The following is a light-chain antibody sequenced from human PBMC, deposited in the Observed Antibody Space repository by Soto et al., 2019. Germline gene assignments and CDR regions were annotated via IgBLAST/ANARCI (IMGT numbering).Light chain of an antibody. CDR1: QSIAIS. CDR2: KAS. CDR3: QQYSRYPWT. Sequence: DIQMTQSPSTLSASVGDRVTITCRASQSIAISLAWYQQKPGKAPNLLIYKASSLESGVPSRFSGSGSGAEFTLTISSLQPDDFATYYCQQYSRYPWTFGQGTKVE. V-gene: IGKV1-5*03. J-gene: IGKJ1*01.